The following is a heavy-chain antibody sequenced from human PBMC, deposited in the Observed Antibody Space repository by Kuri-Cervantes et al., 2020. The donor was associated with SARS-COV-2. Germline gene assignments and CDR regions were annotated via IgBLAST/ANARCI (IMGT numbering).Heavy chain of an antibody. CDR2: ISWNSGSI. J-gene: IGHJ4*02. CDR3: VSGSYYDY. V-gene: IGHV3-9*03. D-gene: IGHD1-26*01. CDR1: GFTFSSYA. Sequence: LSLTCAASGFTFSSYAMSWVRQAPGKGLEWVSGISWNSGSIGYADSVKGRFTISRDNAKNSLYLQMNSLRAEDMALYYCVSGSYYDYWGQGTLVIVSS.